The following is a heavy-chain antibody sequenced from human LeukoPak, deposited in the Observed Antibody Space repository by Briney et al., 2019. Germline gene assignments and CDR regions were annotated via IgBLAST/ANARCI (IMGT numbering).Heavy chain of an antibody. CDR3: ARETEMANLDY. D-gene: IGHD5-24*01. CDR1: GFTFSSYW. V-gene: IGHV3-7*04. CDR2: IKQDGSEK. Sequence: GSLRLSCTASGFTFSSYWMNWVRQAPGKGLEWVANIKQDGSEKYYVDSVKGRFTISRDNAKKSPYLQMNSLRAEDTAVYYCARETEMANLDYWGQGTLVTVSS. J-gene: IGHJ4*02.